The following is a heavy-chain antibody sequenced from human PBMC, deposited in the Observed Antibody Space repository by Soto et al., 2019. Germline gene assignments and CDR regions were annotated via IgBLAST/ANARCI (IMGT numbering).Heavy chain of an antibody. D-gene: IGHD3-22*01. CDR2: ISSSTTNI. CDR3: ARDFDSSGYYGSVGAFDI. V-gene: IGHV3-21*03. J-gene: IGHJ3*02. Sequence: EVQLVESGGGLVKPGGSLRLSCSASRFTFSSYTMNWVRQAPGKGLEWVSSISSSTTNIYYADSVKGRFTISRDNAKNSLYLQVNGLRAEDTAVYYCARDFDSSGYYGSVGAFDIWGQGTMVTVSS. CDR1: RFTFSSYT.